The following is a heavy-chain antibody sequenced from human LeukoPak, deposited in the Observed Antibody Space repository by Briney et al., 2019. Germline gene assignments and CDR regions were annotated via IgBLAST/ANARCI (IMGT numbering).Heavy chain of an antibody. J-gene: IGHJ4*02. CDR1: GFTFSSYG. CDR3: AKGGPTVTRALDY. D-gene: IGHD4-17*01. V-gene: IGHV3-30*18. Sequence: GGSLRLSCAASGFTFSSYGMHWVRQAPGEGLEWGAVISYDGSNKYYADSVKGRFTISRDNSKNTLYLQMNSLRAEDTAVYYCAKGGPTVTRALDYWGQGTLVTVSS. CDR2: ISYDGSNK.